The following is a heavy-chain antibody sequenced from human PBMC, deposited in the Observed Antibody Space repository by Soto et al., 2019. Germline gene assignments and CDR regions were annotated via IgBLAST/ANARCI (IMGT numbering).Heavy chain of an antibody. V-gene: IGHV3-33*08. Sequence: PGGSLRLSCAASGFTFSSYWMSWVRQAPGKGLEWVAVIWYDGSNKYYADSVKGRFTISRDNSKNTLYLQMNSLRAEDTAVYYCARPPYEDDLYYFDYWGQGTLVTVSS. CDR1: GFTFSSYW. CDR3: ARPPYEDDLYYFDY. CDR2: IWYDGSNK. D-gene: IGHD3-22*01. J-gene: IGHJ4*02.